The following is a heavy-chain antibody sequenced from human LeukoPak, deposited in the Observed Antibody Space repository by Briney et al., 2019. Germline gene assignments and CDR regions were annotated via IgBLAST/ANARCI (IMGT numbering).Heavy chain of an antibody. J-gene: IGHJ6*02. Sequence: SETLSLTCTVSGGSISSYYWSWIRQPPGKGLEWIGYIYYSGSTNYNPYLKSRVTISVGTSKNQFSLKLSSVTAADTAVYYCARDWISNYYDSSGYYYGMDVWGQGTTVTVSS. CDR1: GGSISSYY. CDR2: IYYSGST. CDR3: ARDWISNYYDSSGYYYGMDV. D-gene: IGHD3-22*01. V-gene: IGHV4-59*01.